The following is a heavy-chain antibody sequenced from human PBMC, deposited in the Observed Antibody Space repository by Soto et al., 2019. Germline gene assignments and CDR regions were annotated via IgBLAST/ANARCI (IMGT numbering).Heavy chain of an antibody. V-gene: IGHV3-33*01. CDR2: IWYDGSNK. D-gene: IGHD5-18*01. CDR3: ARGVDTAMVNFDY. J-gene: IGHJ4*02. Sequence: GGSLRLSCAASGFTFSSYGMHWVRQAPGKGLEWVAVIWYDGSNKYYADSVKGRFTISRDNSKNTLYLQMNSLRAEDTAVYYCARGVDTAMVNFDYWCQATLVTVSS. CDR1: GFTFSSYG.